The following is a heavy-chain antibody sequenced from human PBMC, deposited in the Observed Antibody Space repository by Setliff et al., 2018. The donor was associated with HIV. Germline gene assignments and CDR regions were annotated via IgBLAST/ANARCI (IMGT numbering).Heavy chain of an antibody. V-gene: IGHV4-34*01. CDR2: TDHIGGKT. D-gene: IGHD3-10*01. CDR3: ARGGSSGRFDP. Sequence: SETLSLTCAVYGGSFSGHYWSWIRQPPGKGLEWIGETDHIGGKTNHNPSLKSRVTISVETSKNQFSLKLSSVTAADTAVYYCARGGSSGRFDPWGQGNLVTVSS. J-gene: IGHJ5*02. CDR1: GGSFSGHY.